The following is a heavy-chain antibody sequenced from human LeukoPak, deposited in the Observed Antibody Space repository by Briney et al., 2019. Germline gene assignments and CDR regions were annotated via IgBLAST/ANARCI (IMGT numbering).Heavy chain of an antibody. CDR2: INPNSGGT. J-gene: IGHJ4*02. CDR1: GYTFTGYY. Sequence: ASVKVSCKASGYTFTGYYMHWVRQAPGQGLEWMGWINPNSGGTNYAQKFQGRVTVTRDTSISTAYMELSRLRSDDTAVYYCARGDWIAVAGDYWGQGTLVTVSS. V-gene: IGHV1-2*02. CDR3: ARGDWIAVAGDY. D-gene: IGHD6-19*01.